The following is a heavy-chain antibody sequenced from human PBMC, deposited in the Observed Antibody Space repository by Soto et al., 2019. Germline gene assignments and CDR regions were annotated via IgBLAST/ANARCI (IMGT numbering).Heavy chain of an antibody. CDR1: GYSFTSFW. CDR3: ATLTLDSYYHYYSMDV. Sequence: GASLKISCKGSGYSFTSFWIGWVRQMPGKGLEWMGIIYPGESDTRYSPSFQGQVAISADKSISTAHLLLSSLKASDTAMDYCATLTLDSYYHYYSMDVWGQGTTVTSP. V-gene: IGHV5-51*01. J-gene: IGHJ6*02. D-gene: IGHD1-1*01. CDR2: IYPGESDT.